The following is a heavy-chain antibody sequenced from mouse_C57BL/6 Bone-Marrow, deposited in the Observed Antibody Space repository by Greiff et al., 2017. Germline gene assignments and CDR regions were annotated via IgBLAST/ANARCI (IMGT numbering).Heavy chain of an antibody. J-gene: IGHJ2*01. CDR3: ARHVYGIGY. Sequence: EVKLVESGGDLVKPGGSLKLSCAASGFTFSSYGMSWVRQTPDKRLEWVATISSGGSYTYYPDSVKGRFTISRDNAKNTLYLQMSSLKSEDTAMYYGARHVYGIGYWGQGTTLTVSS. CDR2: ISSGGSYT. CDR1: GFTFSSYG. D-gene: IGHD1-1*01. V-gene: IGHV5-6*01.